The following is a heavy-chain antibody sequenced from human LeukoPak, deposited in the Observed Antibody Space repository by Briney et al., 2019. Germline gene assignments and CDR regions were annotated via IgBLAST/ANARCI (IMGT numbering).Heavy chain of an antibody. CDR1: GFTFSSYG. J-gene: IGHJ4*02. V-gene: IGHV3-33*01. CDR2: IWYDGSNK. D-gene: IGHD6-13*01. Sequence: GGSLRLSCAASGFTFSSYGMHWVRQAPGKGLEWVAVIWYDGSNKYYADSVKGRFTISRDNSKNTLYLQMNSLGAEDTAVYYCARDASSWYPLFDYWGQGTLVTVSS. CDR3: ARDASSWYPLFDY.